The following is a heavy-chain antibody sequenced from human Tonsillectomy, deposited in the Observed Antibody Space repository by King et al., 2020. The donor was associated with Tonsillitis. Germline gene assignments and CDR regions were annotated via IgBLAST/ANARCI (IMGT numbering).Heavy chain of an antibody. CDR3: VSSPSSGWPRLFDY. CDR1: GFTFSSYS. CDR2: ISSSSGYI. Sequence: EVQLVESGGGLVKPGGSLRLSCAASGFTFSSYSMNWVRQAPGKGPEWVSSISSSSGYIYYADSLKGRFTISRDNAKNSLFLQMNSLRAEDTAVYYCVSSPSSGWPRLFDYWGQGTLVTVSS. J-gene: IGHJ4*02. D-gene: IGHD6-19*01. V-gene: IGHV3-21*01.